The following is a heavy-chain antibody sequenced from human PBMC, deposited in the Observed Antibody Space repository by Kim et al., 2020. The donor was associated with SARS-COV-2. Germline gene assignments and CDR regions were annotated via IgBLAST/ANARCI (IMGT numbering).Heavy chain of an antibody. J-gene: IGHJ4*02. CDR3: VTVAWLDY. D-gene: IGHD2-21*01. CDR2: IKRPDDST. Sequence: GGSLRLSCVASGFSFGTFYMSWVRQAPGKGLEWVSCIKRPDDSTYYAESVKGRFTVSRDSARNTLYLQMNSLRADDTAVYYCVTVAWLDYCGRGTRLSV. CDR1: GFSFGTFY. V-gene: IGHV3-23*01.